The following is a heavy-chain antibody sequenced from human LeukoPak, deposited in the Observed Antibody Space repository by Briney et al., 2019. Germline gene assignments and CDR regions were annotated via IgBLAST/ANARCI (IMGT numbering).Heavy chain of an antibody. CDR2: IYTSGST. V-gene: IGHV4-4*07. J-gene: IGHJ3*02. D-gene: IGHD1-26*01. CDR3: ARYIVSYPHDAFDI. CDR1: GGSISSYY. Sequence: PSETLSLTCTVSGGSISSYYWSWIRQPAGKGLEWIGRIYTSGSTNYNPSLKSRVTMSVDTSKNQFSLKLNSVTAADTAFYYCARYIVSYPHDAFDIWGQGTMVTVSS.